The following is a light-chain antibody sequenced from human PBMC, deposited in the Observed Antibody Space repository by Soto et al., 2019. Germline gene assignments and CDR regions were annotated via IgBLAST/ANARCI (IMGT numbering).Light chain of an antibody. CDR3: SSFTRSNTYV. CDR2: DVT. CDR1: TSDVGGYNY. V-gene: IGLV2-14*03. Sequence: QSALTQPASVSGSPGQSIAISCIGTTSDVGGYNYVSWYQQHPGKAPKLMIYDVTNRPSGVSDRFSGSKSGNTASLTISGLQAEDEGDYYCSSFTRSNTYVFGTGTKLTVL. J-gene: IGLJ1*01.